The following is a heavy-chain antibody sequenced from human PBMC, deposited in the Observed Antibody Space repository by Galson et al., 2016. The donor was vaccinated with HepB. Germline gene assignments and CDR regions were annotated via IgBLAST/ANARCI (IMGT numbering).Heavy chain of an antibody. V-gene: IGHV3-23*01. CDR2: ISGRGTQS. Sequence: SLRLSCAASGFSFSTYAMNWVRQAPGKGLEWVSTISGRGTQSYYADSVKGRFTISRDNAENTLFLQMNSLRTEDTAIYYCAKGYSHGFTFYFDRWGQGSLVTVSS. CDR3: AKGYSHGFTFYFDR. J-gene: IGHJ4*02. D-gene: IGHD2-15*01. CDR1: GFSFSTYA.